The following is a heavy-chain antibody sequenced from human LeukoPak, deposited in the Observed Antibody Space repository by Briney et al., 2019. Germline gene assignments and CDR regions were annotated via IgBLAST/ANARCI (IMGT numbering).Heavy chain of an antibody. V-gene: IGHV4-31*03. Sequence: PSETLSLTCTVSGGSINSGGYYWNWIRQHPGKGLEWIGNSYYSGSTYYNPSLKSRVNIPLDTTKKQFSLKLTSVTAADTAVYYCARGTLTGAAAKFDPWGQGTLVTVSS. CDR3: ARGTLTGAAAKFDP. D-gene: IGHD2-2*01. CDR1: GGSINSGGYY. J-gene: IGHJ5*02. CDR2: SYYSGST.